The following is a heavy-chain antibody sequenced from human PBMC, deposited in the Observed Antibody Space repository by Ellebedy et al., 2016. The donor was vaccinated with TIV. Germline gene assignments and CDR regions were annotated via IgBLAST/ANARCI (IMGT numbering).Heavy chain of an antibody. V-gene: IGHV4-39*01. CDR1: GGSISSSSYY. CDR3: ARGRIWSGYLSWFDP. Sequence: SETLSLXCTVSGGSISSSSYYWGWIRQPPGKGLEWIGSIYYSGSTYYNPSLKSRVTISVDTSKNQFSLKLSSVTAADTAVYYCARGRIWSGYLSWFDPWGQGTLVTVSS. D-gene: IGHD3-3*01. CDR2: IYYSGST. J-gene: IGHJ5*02.